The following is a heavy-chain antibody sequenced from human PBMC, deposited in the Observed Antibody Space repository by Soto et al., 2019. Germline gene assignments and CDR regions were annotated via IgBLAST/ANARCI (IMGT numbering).Heavy chain of an antibody. V-gene: IGHV1-58*01. CDR3: AAGTPLDGLLEWLSPYYYGMDV. D-gene: IGHD3-3*01. CDR2: IVVGSGNT. J-gene: IGHJ6*02. CDR1: GFPFTSSA. Sequence: VKFSCTASGFPFTSSAVQWVRHAREQRLEWIGWIVVGSGNTNYAQKFQERVTISGDMSTSTAYMELSSLRSEDTAVYYCAAGTPLDGLLEWLSPYYYGMDVWGQGTTVTVSS.